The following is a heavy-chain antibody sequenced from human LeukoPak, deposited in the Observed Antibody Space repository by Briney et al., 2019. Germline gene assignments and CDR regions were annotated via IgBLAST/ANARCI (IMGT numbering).Heavy chain of an antibody. V-gene: IGHV4-39*01. D-gene: IGHD4-17*01. CDR3: ARRSTLYGEFDY. CDR1: GGSISSSSYY. CDR2: IYYSGST. J-gene: IGHJ4*02. Sequence: SETLSLTCTVSGGSISSSSYYWGWIRQPPGKGLEWIGSIYYSGSTYYNPSLKSRVTISVDTSKNQFSLKLSSVTAADTAVYYCARRSTLYGEFDYWGQGTLVTVSS.